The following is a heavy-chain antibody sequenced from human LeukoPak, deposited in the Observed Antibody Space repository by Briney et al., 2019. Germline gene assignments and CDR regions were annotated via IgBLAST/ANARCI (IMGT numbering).Heavy chain of an antibody. V-gene: IGHV3-23*01. CDR1: GYTFSSYG. D-gene: IGHD6-19*01. CDR3: ARGHSSGWYAPYFDY. Sequence: GGSLRFSCAASGYTFSSYGMSWVRQAPGKGLEWVSAISGSGGSTYYADSVKGRFTISRDNAKNSLYLQMNSLRAEDTAVYYCARGHSSGWYAPYFDYWGQGTLVTVSS. J-gene: IGHJ4*02. CDR2: ISGSGGST.